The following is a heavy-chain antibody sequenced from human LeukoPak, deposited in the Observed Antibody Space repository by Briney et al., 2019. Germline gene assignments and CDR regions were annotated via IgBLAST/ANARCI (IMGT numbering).Heavy chain of an antibody. CDR2: IKPDGGEK. V-gene: IGHV3-7*05. Sequence: PGGSLRLSCAGSGFTFSSHWMSWVRQAPGKGLEWVANIKPDGGEKYYLDSVKGRFTISRDNAKNSVYLQMDSLRAEDTAVYYCVRWNYWGQGTLVTVSS. CDR1: GFTFSSHW. CDR3: VRWNY. J-gene: IGHJ4*02.